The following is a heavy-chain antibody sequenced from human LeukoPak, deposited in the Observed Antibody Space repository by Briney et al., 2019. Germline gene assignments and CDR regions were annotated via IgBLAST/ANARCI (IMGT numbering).Heavy chain of an antibody. D-gene: IGHD4-17*01. CDR1: GYTFTGYY. CDR2: INPNSGGT. V-gene: IGHV1-2*02. Sequence: ASVKVSCKASGYTFTGYYMHWVRQAPGQGLEWMGWINPNSGGTNYAQKFQGRVTMTRDTSISTAYMELSRLRSDDTAVYYCAREGPLTTVTTPFDPWGQGTLVTVSS. J-gene: IGHJ5*02. CDR3: AREGPLTTVTTPFDP.